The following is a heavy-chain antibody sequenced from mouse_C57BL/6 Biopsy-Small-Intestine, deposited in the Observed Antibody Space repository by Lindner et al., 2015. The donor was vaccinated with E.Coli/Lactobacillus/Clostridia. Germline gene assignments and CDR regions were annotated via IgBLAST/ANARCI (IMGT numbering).Heavy chain of an antibody. CDR1: GFNIKDYY. V-gene: IGHV14-2*01. CDR3: ARSLFYGTLFAY. D-gene: IGHD2-1*01. Sequence: VQLQESGAELVKPGASVKLSCTASGFNIKDYYMHWVKQRTEQGLEWIGRIDPEVGETKYAPKFQGKATITADTSSNTAYLQLSSLTSEDTAVYYCARSLFYGTLFAYWGQGTLVTVSA. CDR2: IDPEVGET. J-gene: IGHJ3*01.